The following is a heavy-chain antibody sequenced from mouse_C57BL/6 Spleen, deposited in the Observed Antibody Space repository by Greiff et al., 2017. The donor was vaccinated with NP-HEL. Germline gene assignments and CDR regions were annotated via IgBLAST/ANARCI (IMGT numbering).Heavy chain of an antibody. CDR1: GFTFSSYG. CDR2: ISSGGSYT. CDR3: ARQEVSDYDYDGAWFAY. J-gene: IGHJ3*01. Sequence: EVHLVESGGDLVKPGGSLKLSCAASGFTFSSYGMSWVRQTPDKRLEWVATISSGGSYTYYPDSVKGRFTISRDNAKNTLYLQMSSLKSEDTAMYYCARQEVSDYDYDGAWFAYWGQGTLVTVSA. D-gene: IGHD2-4*01. V-gene: IGHV5-6*01.